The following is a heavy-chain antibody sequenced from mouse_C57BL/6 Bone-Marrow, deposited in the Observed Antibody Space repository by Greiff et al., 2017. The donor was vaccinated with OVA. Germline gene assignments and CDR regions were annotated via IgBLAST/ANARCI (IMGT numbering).Heavy chain of an antibody. CDR1: GYTFTSYW. CDR3: SREMVTTQYYFDY. Sequence: VQLQQPGAELVRPGSSVKLSCKASGYTFTSYWMHWVKQRPIHGLEWIGNIDPSDSDTHYNQKFKDKATLTVDKSSSTAYMQLSSLTSEDSAVYYCSREMVTTQYYFDYWGQGTTLTVSS. V-gene: IGHV1-52*01. D-gene: IGHD2-3*01. CDR2: IDPSDSDT. J-gene: IGHJ2*01.